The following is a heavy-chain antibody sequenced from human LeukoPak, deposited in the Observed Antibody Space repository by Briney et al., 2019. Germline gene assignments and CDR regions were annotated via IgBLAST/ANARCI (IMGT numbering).Heavy chain of an antibody. CDR3: AREEMASGYYFDY. D-gene: IGHD5-24*01. CDR1: GGSFSGHY. Sequence: SETLSLTCAVYGGSFSGHYWSWIRQPPGKGLEWIGYIYYSGTTNYNPSLKSRVTISVDTSKNQFYLKLSSVTAADTAVYYCAREEMASGYYFDYWGQGTLVTVSS. V-gene: IGHV4-59*11. CDR2: IYYSGTT. J-gene: IGHJ4*02.